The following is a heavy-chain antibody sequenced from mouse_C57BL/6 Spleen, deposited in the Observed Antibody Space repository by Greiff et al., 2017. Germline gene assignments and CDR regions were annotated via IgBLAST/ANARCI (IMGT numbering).Heavy chain of an antibody. CDR3: ARWMSPSHFDY. J-gene: IGHJ2*01. CDR1: GYTFTSYW. Sequence: VQLQPPGPELVQPGASVKLSCKASGYTFTSYWMHWVKPRPGQGLEWIGNINPSNGGTNYNEKFKSKAILSVDHSSSTAYMQLSSQTSEDSACSYCARWMSPSHFDYWGQGTTLTVSS. CDR2: INPSNGGT. V-gene: IGHV1-53*01.